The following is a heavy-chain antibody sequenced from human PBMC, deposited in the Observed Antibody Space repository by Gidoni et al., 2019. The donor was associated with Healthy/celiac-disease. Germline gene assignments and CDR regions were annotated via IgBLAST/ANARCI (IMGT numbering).Heavy chain of an antibody. V-gene: IGHV3-15*01. J-gene: IGHJ4*02. CDR2: IKSKTDGGTT. Sequence: WVGRIKSKTDGGTTDYAAPVKGRFTISRDDSKNTLYLQMNSLKTEDTAVYYCTTEFEGYCSGGSCYTSNVDYWGQGTLVTVSS. CDR3: TTEFEGYCSGGSCYTSNVDY. D-gene: IGHD2-15*01.